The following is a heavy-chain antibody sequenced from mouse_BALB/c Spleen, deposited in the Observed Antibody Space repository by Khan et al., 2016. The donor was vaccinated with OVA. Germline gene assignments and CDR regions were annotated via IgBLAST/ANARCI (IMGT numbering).Heavy chain of an antibody. J-gene: IGHJ2*01. D-gene: IGHD2-12*01. Sequence: VELVESGAELVRPGASVKLSCKTSGYIFTGFWIHWVRQRSGQGLEWIARIYPGTDNTYYNEKLKDKATLTADKSSSTAYMQLSSLKSEDSAVYFCEREEAVYYIDYWGQGTTLTVSS. CDR1: GYIFTGFW. CDR2: IYPGTDNT. CDR3: EREEAVYYIDY. V-gene: IGHV1-76*01.